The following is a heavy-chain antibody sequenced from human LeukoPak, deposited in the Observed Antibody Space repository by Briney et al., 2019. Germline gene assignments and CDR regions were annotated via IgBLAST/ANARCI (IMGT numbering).Heavy chain of an antibody. V-gene: IGHV3-7*01. CDR2: IKQDGSGK. J-gene: IGHJ4*02. D-gene: IGHD6-6*01. CDR1: GFTYSSYW. Sequence: GGSLRLSCAASGFTYSSYWLSWVRQAPGKGLEWVANIKQDGSGKYYVDSVKGRFTISRDNAKNSLYLQMNSLRAEDTAVYYCARVYRSSSGYCFDYWGQGTLVTVSS. CDR3: ARVYRSSSGYCFDY.